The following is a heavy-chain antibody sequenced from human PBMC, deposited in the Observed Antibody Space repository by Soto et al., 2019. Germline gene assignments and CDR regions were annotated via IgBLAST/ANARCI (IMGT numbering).Heavy chain of an antibody. V-gene: IGHV4-61*01. CDR1: GGSVSSGSYY. CDR2: IYYSGST. J-gene: IGHJ3*02. D-gene: IGHD3-16*01. CDR3: AREGGWGAFDI. Sequence: SETLSLTCTVSGGSVSSGSYYWSWIRQPPGKGLEWIGYIYYSGSTNYNPSHKSRVTISVDTSKNQFSLKLSSVTAADTAVYCCAREGGWGAFDIWGQGTMVTVSS.